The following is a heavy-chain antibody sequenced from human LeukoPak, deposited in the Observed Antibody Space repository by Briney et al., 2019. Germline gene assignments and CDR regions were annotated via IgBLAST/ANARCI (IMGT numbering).Heavy chain of an antibody. CDR1: GYTFTSYY. Sequence: ASVKVSCKASGYTFTSYYMHWVRQAPGQGLEWMGIINPSGGSTSYAQKFQGRVTMTRDTSTSTVYMELRSLRSEDTAVYYCARAYSYGSGSYELDYWGQGTLVTVSS. D-gene: IGHD3-10*01. V-gene: IGHV1-46*01. J-gene: IGHJ4*02. CDR2: INPSGGST. CDR3: ARAYSYGSGSYELDY.